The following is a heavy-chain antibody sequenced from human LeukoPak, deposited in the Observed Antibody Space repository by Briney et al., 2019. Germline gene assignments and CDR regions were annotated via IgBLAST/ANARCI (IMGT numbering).Heavy chain of an antibody. CDR2: ISSTSTSI. CDR1: GFTFSIYS. V-gene: IGHV3-21*01. D-gene: IGHD3-22*01. CDR3: ARVGAASDSGGKGQLPARFDY. Sequence: VGSLRLSCAAPGFTFSIYSMNWVRQAPGRGLEWVSAISSTSTSIYYADSGKGRFTISRDKAENLLYLQMNSLRAEDTAMYLCARVGAASDSGGKGQLPARFDYWGQGTLVTVSS. J-gene: IGHJ4*02.